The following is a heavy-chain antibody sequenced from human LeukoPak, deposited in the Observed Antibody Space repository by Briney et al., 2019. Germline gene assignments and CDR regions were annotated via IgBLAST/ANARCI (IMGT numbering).Heavy chain of an antibody. CDR2: ISGSSSFI. CDR1: EVTFSSYS. Sequence: PGGSLRLSCAASEVTFSSYSMNWVRQAPGKGLEWVSSISGSSSFIYYADSVRGRFTISRDNAKNSLYPQMDSLRAGDTAVYYCARRPIASTDYYYFLDVWGKGTTVTVSS. CDR3: ARRPIASTDYYYFLDV. J-gene: IGHJ6*03. V-gene: IGHV3-21*01. D-gene: IGHD6-13*01.